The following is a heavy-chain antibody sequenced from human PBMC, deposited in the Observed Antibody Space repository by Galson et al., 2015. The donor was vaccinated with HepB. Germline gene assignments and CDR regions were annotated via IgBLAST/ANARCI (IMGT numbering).Heavy chain of an antibody. Sequence: SLRLSCAASGFTFSSYAMSWVRQAPGKGLEWVSDIIGSAGTTYYADSVKGRFTVSRDNSKSTLYLQMNSLRAEDTAVYYCAKLGSQSVYDRRDYWGQGALVTVSS. J-gene: IGHJ4*02. CDR2: IIGSAGTT. D-gene: IGHD5/OR15-5a*01. CDR3: AKLGSQSVYDRRDY. V-gene: IGHV3-23*01. CDR1: GFTFSSYA.